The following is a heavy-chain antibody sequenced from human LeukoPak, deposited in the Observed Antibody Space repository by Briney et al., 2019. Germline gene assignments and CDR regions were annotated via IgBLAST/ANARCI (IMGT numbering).Heavy chain of an antibody. CDR2: IYYSGST. CDR3: ARAYDFWSGYLAD. D-gene: IGHD3-3*01. V-gene: IGHV4-59*01. CDR1: GGSISSYY. J-gene: IGHJ4*02. Sequence: SETLSLTCTVSGGSISSYYWSWIRQPPGKGLEWIGYIYYSGSTNYNPSLKSRVTISVDTSKNQFSLKLSSVTAADTAVYYCARAYDFWSGYLADWGQGTLVTVSS.